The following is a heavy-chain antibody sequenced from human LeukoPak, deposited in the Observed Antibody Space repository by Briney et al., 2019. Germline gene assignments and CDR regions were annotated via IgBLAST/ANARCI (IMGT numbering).Heavy chain of an antibody. CDR1: GYSISSGYY. CDR3: ARVSGVSWFDP. J-gene: IGHJ5*02. Sequence: SETLSLTCTVSGYSISSGYYWGWLRQPPGKGLEWIGSIYHSGSTYYNPSPKSRVTISVDTSKNQFSLKLSSVTAADTAVYYCARVSGVSWFDPWGQGTLVTVSS. CDR2: IYHSGST. V-gene: IGHV4-38-2*02. D-gene: IGHD2-8*02.